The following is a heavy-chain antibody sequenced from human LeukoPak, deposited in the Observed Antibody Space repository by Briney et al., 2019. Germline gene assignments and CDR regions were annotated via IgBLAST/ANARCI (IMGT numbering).Heavy chain of an antibody. J-gene: IGHJ4*02. D-gene: IGHD3-22*01. CDR2: ISGSGGST. CDR3: AKAITMIVVVNYHY. Sequence: PGGSLRLSCAASGFTFGSYAMSWVRQAPGKGLEWVSAISGSGGSTYYADSVKGRFTISRDNSKNTLYLQMNSLRAEDTAVYYCAKAITMIVVVNYHYWGQGTLVTVSS. CDR1: GFTFGSYA. V-gene: IGHV3-23*01.